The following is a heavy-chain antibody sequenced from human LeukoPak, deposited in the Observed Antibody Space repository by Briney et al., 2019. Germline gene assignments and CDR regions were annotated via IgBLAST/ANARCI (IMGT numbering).Heavy chain of an antibody. CDR1: GYSFTSYW. J-gene: IGHJ3*02. CDR3: ARLTMIVVVTRDDAFDI. D-gene: IGHD3-22*01. V-gene: IGHV5-51*01. CDR2: IYPGDSDT. Sequence: GESLKISCKGSGYSFTSYWIGWVRQMPGKGLEWMGIIYPGDSDTRYSPSFQGQVTISADKSISTAYLQWSSLKASDTAMYYCARLTMIVVVTRDDAFDIWGQGTMVTVSS.